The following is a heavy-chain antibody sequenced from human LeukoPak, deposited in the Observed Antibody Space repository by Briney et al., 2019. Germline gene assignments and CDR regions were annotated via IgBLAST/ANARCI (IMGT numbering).Heavy chain of an antibody. CDR2: VNPSGGST. J-gene: IGHJ6*03. CDR3: ARGALGPDYYMDV. CDR1: GYTFTSYY. V-gene: IGHV1-46*01. Sequence: ASVKVSCKASGYTFTSYYMHWVRQAPGQGLEWMGIVNPSGGSTSYAQKSQGRVTMTRDTSTSTVYMELSSLRSEDTAVYYCARGALGPDYYMDVWGKGTTVTVSS.